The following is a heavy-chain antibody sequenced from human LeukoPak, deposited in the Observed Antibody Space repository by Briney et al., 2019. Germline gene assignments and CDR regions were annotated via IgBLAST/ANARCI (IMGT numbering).Heavy chain of an antibody. CDR3: ARPGFDGSGSYYLHYYYGMDV. J-gene: IGHJ6*04. V-gene: IGHV1-69*13. CDR2: VMPIFGTG. D-gene: IGHD3-10*01. Sequence: VASVKVSCKASGCTFSSYGISWVRQAPGQGLEWLGGVMPIFGTGNYAQKFQGRVTITAHESTSPAYMELSSLRSEDTAVYYCARPGFDGSGSYYLHYYYGMDVWGKGTTVTVSS. CDR1: GCTFSSYG.